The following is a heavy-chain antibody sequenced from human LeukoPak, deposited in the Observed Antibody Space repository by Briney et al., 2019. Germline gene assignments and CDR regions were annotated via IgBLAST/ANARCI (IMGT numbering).Heavy chain of an antibody. D-gene: IGHD4-23*01. CDR2: INSDGSSA. CDR1: GFTFSSYW. J-gene: IGHJ3*02. CDR3: AKSPAVDAAFDI. V-gene: IGHV3-74*01. Sequence: GGSLRLSCAASGFTFSSYWMQWVRQAPGKGLVWVSRINSDGSSASYADSVKGRFTISRDNAKNTLFLQMNSLRAEDTAVYYCAKSPAVDAAFDIWAKGQWSPSLQ.